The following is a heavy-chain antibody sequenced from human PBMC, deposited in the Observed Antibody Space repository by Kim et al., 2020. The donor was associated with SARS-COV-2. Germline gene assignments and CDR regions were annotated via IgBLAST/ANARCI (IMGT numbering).Heavy chain of an antibody. D-gene: IGHD3-22*01. J-gene: IGHJ5*02. Sequence: RFTISRDNAKNSLYLQMNSLRAEDTALYYCAKDITQYYYDSSGPVGWFDPWGQGTLVTVSS. V-gene: IGHV3-9*01. CDR3: AKDITQYYYDSSGPVGWFDP.